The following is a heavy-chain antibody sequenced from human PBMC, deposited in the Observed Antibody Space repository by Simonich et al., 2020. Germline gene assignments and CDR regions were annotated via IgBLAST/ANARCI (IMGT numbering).Heavy chain of an antibody. J-gene: IGHJ3*02. Sequence: QVQLVQSGAEVKKPGASVKVSCKASGYTFTSYGISWVRQAPGQGLEWMGGFSPYNGNTNDAQKLQGRVTMTTDTATSTAYMELRSLRSDDTAVYYCARSTTGTTAFDIWGQGTMVTVSS. CDR3: ARSTTGTTAFDI. CDR1: GYTFTSYG. CDR2: FSPYNGNT. V-gene: IGHV1-18*01. D-gene: IGHD1-1*01.